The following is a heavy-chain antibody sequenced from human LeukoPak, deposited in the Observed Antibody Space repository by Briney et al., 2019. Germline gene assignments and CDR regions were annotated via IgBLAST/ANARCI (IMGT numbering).Heavy chain of an antibody. Sequence: PGGSLRLSCAASGFTFSSYGMHWVRQAPGKGLEWVAFIRYDGSNKYYADSVKGRFTISRDNSKNTLYLQMNSLRAEDTAVYYCAKDEGNGDYVKLFDYWGQGTLVTVSS. V-gene: IGHV3-30*02. CDR3: AKDEGNGDYVKLFDY. J-gene: IGHJ4*02. CDR1: GFTFSSYG. CDR2: IRYDGSNK. D-gene: IGHD4-17*01.